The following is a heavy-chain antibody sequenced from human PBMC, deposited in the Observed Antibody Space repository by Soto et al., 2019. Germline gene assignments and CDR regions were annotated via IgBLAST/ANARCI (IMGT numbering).Heavy chain of an antibody. CDR3: TRDNCGGDCYAFDY. D-gene: IGHD2-21*02. J-gene: IGHJ4*02. CDR2: IRSKAYGGTT. CDR1: GFTFGDYA. Sequence: GGSLRLSCTASGFTFGDYAMSWFRQAPGKGLEWVGFIRSKAYGGTTEYAASVKGRFTISRDDSKSIAYLQMNSLKTEDTAVYYCTRDNCGGDCYAFDYWGQGTLVTVS. V-gene: IGHV3-49*03.